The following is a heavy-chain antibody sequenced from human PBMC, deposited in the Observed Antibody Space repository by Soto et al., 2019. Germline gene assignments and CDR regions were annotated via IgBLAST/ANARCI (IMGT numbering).Heavy chain of an antibody. V-gene: IGHV4-34*01. CDR1: GGSVNGYH. D-gene: IGHD3-3*01. CDR3: ATRITVFGLLIPPFDP. Sequence: SETLSLTCAVYGGSVNGYHWNWIRQPPGKGLEWIGEINHTGGTHYNPSLKSRVTMSVDTSKNQFSLRLSSVTAAGTAIYYCATRITVFGLLIPPFDPWGQGTQVTVSS. J-gene: IGHJ5*02. CDR2: INHTGGT.